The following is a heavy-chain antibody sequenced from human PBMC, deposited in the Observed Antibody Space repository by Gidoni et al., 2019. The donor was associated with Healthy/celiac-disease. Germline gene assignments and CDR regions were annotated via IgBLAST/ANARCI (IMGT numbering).Heavy chain of an antibody. Sequence: QVQLQASGPGLVKPSEPLSLTCTVSGGSISSSYWSWIRQPAGKGLEWIGRIYTSGSTNYNPALKSRVTRSVDTSKNQFSLKLSSVTAADTAVYYCARVPIAAAGPDYYYGMDVWGQGTTVTVSS. CDR2: IYTSGST. J-gene: IGHJ6*02. D-gene: IGHD6-13*01. CDR3: ARVPIAAAGPDYYYGMDV. V-gene: IGHV4-4*07. CDR1: GGSISSSY.